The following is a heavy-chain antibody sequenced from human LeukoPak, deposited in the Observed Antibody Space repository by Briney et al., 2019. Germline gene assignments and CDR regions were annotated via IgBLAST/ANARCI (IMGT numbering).Heavy chain of an antibody. CDR1: GFTFSNYA. Sequence: GGSLRLSCAASGFTFSNYAMSWVRQAPGKGLEWVSAIVGSGGSTYYADSAKGRFTISRDNPKNTLYLQMNSLRAEDTAVYYCAKWGDYDILTGYYDSDYWGQGTLVTVSS. CDR3: AKWGDYDILTGYYDSDY. J-gene: IGHJ4*02. V-gene: IGHV3-23*01. D-gene: IGHD3-9*01. CDR2: IVGSGGST.